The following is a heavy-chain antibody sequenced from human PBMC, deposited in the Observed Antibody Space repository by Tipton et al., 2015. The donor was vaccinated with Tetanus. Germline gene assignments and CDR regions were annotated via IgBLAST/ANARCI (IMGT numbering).Heavy chain of an antibody. D-gene: IGHD2-15*01. CDR1: GFTFHDYT. Sequence: GSLRLSCAASGFTFHDYTMYWVRQAPGKGLEWVSLITWDGGLTYYADSVKGRFTFSRDNSKNTLFLQMDSLRAEDTAVYYCARTPATDWYFDLWGRGTLVTVSS. CDR3: ARTPATDWYFDL. J-gene: IGHJ2*01. CDR2: ITWDGGLT. V-gene: IGHV3-43*01.